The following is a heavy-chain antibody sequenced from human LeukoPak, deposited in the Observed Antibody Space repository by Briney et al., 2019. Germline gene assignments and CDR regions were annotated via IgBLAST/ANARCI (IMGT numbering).Heavy chain of an antibody. Sequence: ASVKVSCKASGYTFTTYGISWVRQAPGQGLEWMGWISAYNGNTNYAQKLQGRVTMTTDTSTGAAYMELRSLRSDDTAVYYCARGFSREPLDYWGQGTLVTVSS. CDR1: GYTFTTYG. V-gene: IGHV1-18*01. CDR2: ISAYNGNT. J-gene: IGHJ4*02. D-gene: IGHD1-26*01. CDR3: ARGFSREPLDY.